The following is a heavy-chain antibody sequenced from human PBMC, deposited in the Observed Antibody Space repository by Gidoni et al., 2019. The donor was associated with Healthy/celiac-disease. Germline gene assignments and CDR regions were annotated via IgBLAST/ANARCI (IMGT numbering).Heavy chain of an antibody. J-gene: IGHJ4*02. Sequence: EVQLVESGGGLVQPGGSLRLSCAASGFTFSSYDMHWVRQATGKGLEWVSAIGTAGDTYYPGSVKGRFTISRENAKNSLYLQMNSLRAGDTAVYYCARKAWGGYNSFDYWGQVTLVTVSS. CDR3: ARKAWGGYNSFDY. CDR2: IGTAGDT. V-gene: IGHV3-13*01. CDR1: GFTFSSYD. D-gene: IGHD5-12*01.